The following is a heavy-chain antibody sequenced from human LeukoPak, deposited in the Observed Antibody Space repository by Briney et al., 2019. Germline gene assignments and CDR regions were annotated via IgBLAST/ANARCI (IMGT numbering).Heavy chain of an antibody. CDR1: GGSIRSYY. D-gene: IGHD3-22*01. J-gene: IGHJ4*02. V-gene: IGHV4-59*01. Sequence: SETLSLTXTVSGGSIRSYYWSWIRQSPGKGLDWIGYIYYSGITNYNPSLKSRVTISVDTSKNQFSLKLSSVTAADTAVYYCARVRDSGYYDFDYWGQGTLVTVSS. CDR3: ARVRDSGYYDFDY. CDR2: IYYSGIT.